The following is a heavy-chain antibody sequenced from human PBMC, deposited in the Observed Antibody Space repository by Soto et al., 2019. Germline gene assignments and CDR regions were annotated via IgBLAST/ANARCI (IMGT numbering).Heavy chain of an antibody. V-gene: IGHV3-23*01. Sequence: EVQLLESGGGLVQPGGSLRLSCAASGFTFSSYAMSWVRQAPGKGLEWVSAISGSGASTYYANSVKGRFTISRDNSKNTLYLKMNSLRAEDTTVYDWAKVLGSSGWVYWYFDLWGRGTLVTVSS. CDR2: ISGSGAST. CDR1: GFTFSSYA. J-gene: IGHJ2*01. CDR3: AKVLGSSGWVYWYFDL. D-gene: IGHD6-19*01.